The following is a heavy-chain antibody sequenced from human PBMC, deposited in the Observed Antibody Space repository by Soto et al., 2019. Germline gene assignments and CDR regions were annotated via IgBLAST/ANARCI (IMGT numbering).Heavy chain of an antibody. J-gene: IGHJ6*02. V-gene: IGHV4-30-4*01. CDR3: ARHRGPNVLVPAAPTTGYYYGMDV. CDR2: IYYSGST. D-gene: IGHD2-2*01. CDR1: GGSISSGDYY. Sequence: QVQLQESGPGLVKPSQTLSLTCTVSGGSISSGDYYWSWIRQPPGKGLEWIGYIYYSGSTYYNPSLKSRVTLSLDTSKNQFSLKLSSVTAADTAVYYCARHRGPNVLVPAAPTTGYYYGMDVWGQGTTVTVSS.